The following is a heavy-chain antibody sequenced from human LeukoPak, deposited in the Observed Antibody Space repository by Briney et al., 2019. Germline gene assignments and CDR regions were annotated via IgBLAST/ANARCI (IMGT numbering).Heavy chain of an antibody. CDR3: TTDPAAYYYDGSGYYYVGY. D-gene: IGHD3-22*01. CDR1: GFTLTNAW. V-gene: IGHV3-15*01. Sequence: PGGSLRLSCAGSGFTLTNAWMTWVRQAPGKGLEWVGRVKSKADGAKIDYAAPVKGRFTISRDVSKNTLFLQMDSLKTEDTAVYYCTTDPAAYYYDGSGYYYVGYWGQGTLVTVSS. J-gene: IGHJ4*02. CDR2: VKSKADGAKI.